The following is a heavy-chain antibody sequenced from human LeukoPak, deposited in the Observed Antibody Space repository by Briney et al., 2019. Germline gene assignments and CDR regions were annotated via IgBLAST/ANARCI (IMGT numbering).Heavy chain of an antibody. Sequence: GASVKVSCKASGGTFSSYAISWVRQAPGQGLEWKGRIIPIFGTANYAQKFQGRVTITTDESTSTAYMELSSLRSEDTAVYYCARDSPEWQPSSHYYYYYMDVWGKGTTVTVSS. V-gene: IGHV1-69*05. CDR1: GGTFSSYA. J-gene: IGHJ6*03. D-gene: IGHD1-26*01. CDR2: IIPIFGTA. CDR3: ARDSPEWQPSSHYYYYYMDV.